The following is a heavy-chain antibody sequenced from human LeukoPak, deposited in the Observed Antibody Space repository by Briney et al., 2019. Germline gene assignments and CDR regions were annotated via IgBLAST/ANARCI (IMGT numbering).Heavy chain of an antibody. V-gene: IGHV5-51*01. CDR1: GYSFTSYW. D-gene: IGHD3-9*01. CDR2: IYPGDSDT. CDR3: ARGVKKTDILTGYYSPPFDY. J-gene: IGHJ4*02. Sequence: GESLKISCKGSGYSFTSYWIGWVRQMPGKGLEWMGIIYPGDSDTRYSPSFQGQVTISADKSISTAYLQWSSLKASDTAMYYCARGVKKTDILTGYYSPPFDYWGQGTLVTVSS.